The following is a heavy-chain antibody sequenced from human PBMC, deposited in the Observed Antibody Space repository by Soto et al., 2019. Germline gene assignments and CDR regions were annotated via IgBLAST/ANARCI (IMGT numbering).Heavy chain of an antibody. J-gene: IGHJ3*02. Sequence: ASVKVYCKASGYTFTSSCISWVRQAPGQGLERMGWISAYNGNTNYAQKLQGRVTMTTDTSTSTAYMKMSNLRFDDTAVYYCARDLIAYYVILTRASLKPFDILGQRTMDT. V-gene: IGHV1-18*01. CDR2: ISAYNGNT. CDR3: ARDLIAYYVILTRASLKPFDI. CDR1: GYTFTSSC. D-gene: IGHD3-9*01.